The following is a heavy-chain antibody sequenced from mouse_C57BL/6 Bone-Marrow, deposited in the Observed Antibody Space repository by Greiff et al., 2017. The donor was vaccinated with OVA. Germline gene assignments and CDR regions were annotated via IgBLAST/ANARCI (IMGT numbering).Heavy chain of an antibody. CDR3: ARAFFTTVDWYFDV. CDR1: GYTFTDYN. D-gene: IGHD1-1*01. Sequence: VQLQQSGPELVKPGASVKIPCKASGYTFTDYNMDWVKQSHGKSLEWIGDINPNNGGTIYNQKFKGKATLTVDKSSCTAYMELRSLTSEDTAVYYCARAFFTTVDWYFDVWGTGTTVTVSS. J-gene: IGHJ1*03. V-gene: IGHV1-18*01. CDR2: INPNNGGT.